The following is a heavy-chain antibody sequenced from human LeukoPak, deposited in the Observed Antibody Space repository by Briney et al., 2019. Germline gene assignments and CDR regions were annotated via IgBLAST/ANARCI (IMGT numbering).Heavy chain of an antibody. CDR1: GYTFIAYY. J-gene: IGHJ5*02. D-gene: IGHD1-1*01. V-gene: IGHV1-2*02. CDR2: INPNSGGT. Sequence: GASVKVSCKASGYTFIAYYMHWVRQAPGQGLEWMGWINPNSGGTNYAQNFQDRLTMTRDTSISTAYMELSRLRSDDTAVYFCARVKYNNNWSWFDPWGQGTQVTVSS. CDR3: ARVKYNNNWSWFDP.